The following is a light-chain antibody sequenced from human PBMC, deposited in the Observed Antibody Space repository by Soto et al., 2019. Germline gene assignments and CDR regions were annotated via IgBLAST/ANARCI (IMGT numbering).Light chain of an antibody. CDR2: DVS. J-gene: IGLJ2*01. V-gene: IGLV2-14*01. CDR1: SSDVGGYNY. Sequence: QSALTQPASVSGSPGQSITIYCTGTSSDVGGYNYVSWYQQHPGKAPKLMIYDVSNRPSGVSNRFSGSKSGNTASLTISGLQAEDEADYYCSSYTTSSTLIFGVGTKLTVL. CDR3: SSYTTSSTLI.